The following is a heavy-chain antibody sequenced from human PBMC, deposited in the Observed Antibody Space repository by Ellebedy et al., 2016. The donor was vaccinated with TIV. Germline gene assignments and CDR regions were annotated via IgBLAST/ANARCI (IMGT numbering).Heavy chain of an antibody. CDR1: GGSISSYY. CDR2: IYYSGST. V-gene: IGHV4-59*05. D-gene: IGHD2-15*01. Sequence: SETLSLXXTVSGGSISSYYWSWIRQPPGKGLEWIGSIYYSGSTYYNPSLKSRVTISVDTSKNQFSLKLSSVTAADTAVYYCARHYVVAATPDYWGQGTLVTVSS. J-gene: IGHJ4*02. CDR3: ARHYVVAATPDY.